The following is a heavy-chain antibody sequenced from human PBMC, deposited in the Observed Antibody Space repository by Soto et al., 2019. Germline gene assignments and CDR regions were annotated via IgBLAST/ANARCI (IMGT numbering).Heavy chain of an antibody. CDR2: IVVGSGNT. Sequence: SVKVSCKASGFTFTSSAMQWVRQARGERLEWIGWIVVGSGNTNYAQKFPERVTITRDMSTSTAYMELSSLRSEDTAVYYCAAARVGTQRGPFAKVYYYYYMDVWGQGTTVTVSS. D-gene: IGHD1-26*01. CDR3: AAARVGTQRGPFAKVYYYYYMDV. V-gene: IGHV1-58*02. CDR1: GFTFTSSA. J-gene: IGHJ6*03.